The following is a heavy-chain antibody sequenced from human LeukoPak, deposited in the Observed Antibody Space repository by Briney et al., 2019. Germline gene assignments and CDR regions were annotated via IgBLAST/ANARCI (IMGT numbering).Heavy chain of an antibody. J-gene: IGHJ3*02. V-gene: IGHV4-39*01. CDR2: IYYSGSA. CDR1: GGSISSSSYY. Sequence: SETLSLTCTVSGGSISSSSYYWGWIRQPPGKGLEWIGSIYYSGSAYYNPSLKSRVTISVDTSKNQFSLKLSSVTAADTAVYYCARQRDAFDIWGQGTMVTVSS. CDR3: ARQRDAFDI.